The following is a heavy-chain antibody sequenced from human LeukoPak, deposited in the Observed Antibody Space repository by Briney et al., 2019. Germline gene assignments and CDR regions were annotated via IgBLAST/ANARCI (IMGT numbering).Heavy chain of an antibody. CDR2: IIPIFGTA. Sequence: SVKVSCKASGGTFSSYAISWVRQAPGQGLEWMGGIIPIFGTANYAQKFQGRVTITADESTSTAYMELSSLRSEDTAVYYCARGRSNSGSYLYYYYYYYMDVWGKGTTVTISS. CDR1: GGTFSSYA. V-gene: IGHV1-69*13. J-gene: IGHJ6*03. CDR3: ARGRSNSGSYLYYYYYYYMDV. D-gene: IGHD3-10*01.